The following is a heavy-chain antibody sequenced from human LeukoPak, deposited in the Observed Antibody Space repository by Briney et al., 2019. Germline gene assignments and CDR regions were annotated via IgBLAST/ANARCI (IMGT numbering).Heavy chain of an antibody. CDR1: GFTFNNYD. J-gene: IGHJ4*02. D-gene: IGHD5-12*01. CDR2: ISGSGDDT. V-gene: IGHV3-23*01. CDR3: AKLKRYSGSGETTFAN. Sequence: GGSLRLSCAASGFTFNNYDMSWVRQAPGKGLEWVSGISGSGDDTYLADSVKGRFTISRDNSKDTLYLQMNRLRAEDPAVYYLAKLKRYSGSGETTFANWGQGTLSPSPQ.